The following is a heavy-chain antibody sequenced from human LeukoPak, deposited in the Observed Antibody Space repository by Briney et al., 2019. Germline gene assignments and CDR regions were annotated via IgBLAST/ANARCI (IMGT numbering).Heavy chain of an antibody. CDR1: GFTYTGNA. V-gene: IGHV3-23*01. J-gene: IGHJ5*02. CDR3: AKRIGYGYGLDH. Sequence: GGSLRLSCAASGFTYTGNAMSWVLQAPGKELEWVSAFTSSGDNTYYSDSVKGRFTISRDTSKSTLYLQMNSLRVEDTALYYCAKRIGYGYGLDHWGQGTLVTVSS. D-gene: IGHD5-18*01. CDR2: FTSSGDNT.